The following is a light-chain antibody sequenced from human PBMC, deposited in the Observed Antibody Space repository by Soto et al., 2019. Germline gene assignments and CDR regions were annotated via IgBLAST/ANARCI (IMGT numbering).Light chain of an antibody. CDR3: QQYNNWPHT. V-gene: IGKV3-15*01. Sequence: EIVMTQSPATLSVSPGERATLSCRASQSVGSNLAWYQQKPGQAPRLLIYGASTRATGIPARFSGSGSGTEFTLTISSLQSEDFAVYHCQQYNNWPHTFGRGTKLEIK. CDR2: GAS. CDR1: QSVGSN. J-gene: IGKJ2*01.